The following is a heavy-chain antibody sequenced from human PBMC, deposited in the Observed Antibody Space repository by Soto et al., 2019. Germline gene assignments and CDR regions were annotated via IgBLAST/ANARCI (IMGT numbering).Heavy chain of an antibody. D-gene: IGHD3-3*01. J-gene: IGHJ3*02. V-gene: IGHV1-18*04. CDR2: ISAYNGNT. CDR1: GYTFTSYG. Sequence: GXSVKTSFEASGYTFTSYGISWVRQAPGQGLEWMGWISAYNGNTNYAQKLQGRVTMTTDTSTSTAYMELRSLRSDDTAVYYCARGFWSGYSRPDAFDIWGQGTMATVSS. CDR3: ARGFWSGYSRPDAFDI.